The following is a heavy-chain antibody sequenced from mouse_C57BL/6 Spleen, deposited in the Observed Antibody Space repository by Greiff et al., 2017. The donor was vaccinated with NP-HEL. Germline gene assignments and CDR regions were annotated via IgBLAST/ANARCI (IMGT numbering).Heavy chain of an antibody. J-gene: IGHJ4*01. Sequence: EVQLQQSGPELVKPGASVKISCKASGYTFTDYYMNWVKQSHGKSLEWIGDINPNNGGTSYNQKFKGKATLTVDKSSSTAYMELRSLTSEDSAVYYCARRDGYYEDYAMDYWGQGTSVTVSS. V-gene: IGHV1-26*01. D-gene: IGHD2-3*01. CDR2: INPNNGGT. CDR1: GYTFTDYY. CDR3: ARRDGYYEDYAMDY.